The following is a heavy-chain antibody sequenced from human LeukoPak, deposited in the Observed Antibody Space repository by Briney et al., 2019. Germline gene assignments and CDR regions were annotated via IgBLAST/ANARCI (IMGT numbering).Heavy chain of an antibody. CDR3: AREAYSSSSGKGRGLDY. D-gene: IGHD6-6*01. J-gene: IGHJ4*02. CDR1: GGSISSSSYY. V-gene: IGHV4-39*07. Sequence: SETLSLTCTVSGGSISSSSYYWGWIRQPPGKGLEWIGEINHSGSTNYNPSLKSRVTISADTSKNQFSLKLSSVTAADTAVYYCAREAYSSSSGKGRGLDYWGQGTLVTVSS. CDR2: INHSGST.